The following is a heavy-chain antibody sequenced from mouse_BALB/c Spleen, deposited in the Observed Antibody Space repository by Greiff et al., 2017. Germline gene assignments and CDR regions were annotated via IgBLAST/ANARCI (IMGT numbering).Heavy chain of an antibody. V-gene: IGHV2-9-2*01. J-gene: IGHJ1*01. CDR2: IWTGGGT. Sequence: QVQLKESGPGLVAPSQSLSITCTVSGFSLTSYDISWIRQPPGKGLEWLGVIWTGGGTNYNSAFMSRLSISKDNSKSQVFLKMNSLQTDDTAIYYCVSYYYGSSYLPYWYFDVWGAGTTVTVSS. D-gene: IGHD1-1*01. CDR1: GFSLTSYD. CDR3: VSYYYGSSYLPYWYFDV.